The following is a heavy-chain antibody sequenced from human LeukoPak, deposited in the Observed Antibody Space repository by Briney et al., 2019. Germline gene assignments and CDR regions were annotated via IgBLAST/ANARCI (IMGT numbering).Heavy chain of an antibody. CDR1: RGSFSGYW. CDR3: ARDQSRVVTVADYFHF. Sequence: SETLSLTCAVYRGSFSGYWLNWIRQSPGKRLEWMAEIKDRGTTNYNPLLKSRVTISVSSYKNKVSLKLTSVTPADTGVYYCARDQSRVVTVADYFHFWGQGTPVTVSS. CDR2: IKDRGTT. J-gene: IGHJ1*01. D-gene: IGHD2-21*02. V-gene: IGHV4-34*01.